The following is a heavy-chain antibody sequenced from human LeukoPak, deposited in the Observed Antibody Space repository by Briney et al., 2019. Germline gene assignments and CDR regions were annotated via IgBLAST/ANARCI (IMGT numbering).Heavy chain of an antibody. J-gene: IGHJ4*02. CDR1: GFTFGAHS. CDR2: IRGKAYGGAT. V-gene: IGHV3-49*04. Sequence: GGSLRLSCTGSGFTFGAHSMAWVRQAPGKGPEWVSFIRGKAYGGATGYTASVKGRFTISRDDSKSIVYLQMNSLRTEDTAVYYCICLTDPFDYWGQGSLVTVSS. CDR3: ICLTDPFDY.